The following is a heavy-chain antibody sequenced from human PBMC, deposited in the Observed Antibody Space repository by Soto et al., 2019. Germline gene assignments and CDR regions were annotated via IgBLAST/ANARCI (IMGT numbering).Heavy chain of an antibody. CDR1: GFTFSSYA. Sequence: LRLSCAASGFTFSSYAMSWVRQAPGKGLEWVSAISGSGGSTYYADSVKGRFTISRDNSKNTLYLQMNSLRAEDTAVYYCAKPFRKVGATYFDYWGQGTLVTVSS. CDR3: AKPFRKVGATYFDY. D-gene: IGHD1-26*01. J-gene: IGHJ4*02. V-gene: IGHV3-23*01. CDR2: ISGSGGST.